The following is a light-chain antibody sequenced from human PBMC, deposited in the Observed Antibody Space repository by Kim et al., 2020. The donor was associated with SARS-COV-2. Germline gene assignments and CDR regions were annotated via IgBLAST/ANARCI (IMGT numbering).Light chain of an antibody. CDR3: QQYYNAPWT. V-gene: IGKV4-1*01. J-gene: IGKJ1*01. Sequence: ATNSCKSSQSVLYSSNNNNYLAWFQQKPGQPPKLLIYWASTRESGVPDRFSGSGSGTDFTLTISSLQAEDVAVYYCQQYYNAPWTFGQGTKVEIK. CDR1: QSVLYSSNNNNY. CDR2: WAS.